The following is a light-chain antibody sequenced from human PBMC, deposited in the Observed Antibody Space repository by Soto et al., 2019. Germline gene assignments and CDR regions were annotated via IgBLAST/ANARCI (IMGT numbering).Light chain of an antibody. CDR2: WAS. V-gene: IGKV4-1*01. CDR1: QSVLYSSNNNNY. J-gene: IGKJ2*01. Sequence: DIVMTQSPDSLAVSLGDRATINCKSSQSVLYSSNNNNYLAWYQQKPGQPPKLLIYWASTRESGVPDRFSGSGSGTDFTRTISRLEAEDVAVYYCQQDGSTPYTFGQGTKREIK. CDR3: QQDGSTPYT.